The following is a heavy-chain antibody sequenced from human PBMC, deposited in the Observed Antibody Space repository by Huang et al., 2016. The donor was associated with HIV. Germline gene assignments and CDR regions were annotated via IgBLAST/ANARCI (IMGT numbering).Heavy chain of an antibody. CDR2: IYPGDSDT. Sequence: EVQLVQSGAEVKKSGESLKISCKCSGYRFRSNWIGWVRQMPGKGLEWRRIIYPGDSDTRYSPSFQGKVTSAADKSINTAYLQWSSLKASDTAMYYCARLIGSPSFYYGLDVWGQGTTVTVSS. D-gene: IGHD3-10*01. CDR1: GYRFRSNW. J-gene: IGHJ6*02. V-gene: IGHV5-51*01. CDR3: ARLIGSPSFYYGLDV.